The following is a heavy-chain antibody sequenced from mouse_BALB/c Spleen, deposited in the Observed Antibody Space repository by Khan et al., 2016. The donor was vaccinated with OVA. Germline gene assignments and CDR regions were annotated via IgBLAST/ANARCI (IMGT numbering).Heavy chain of an antibody. V-gene: IGHV2-9*02. CDR2: IWAGGST. CDR1: GFSLTNYG. Sequence: QVQLQQSGPGLVAPSQSLSITCTVSGFSLTNYGVHWVRQPPREGLEWLGVIWAGGSTNYNSALMSRLSISKDNSKSQVFLKMNSLQTTDTAMNYCARRYYGSAWFAYWGQGTLVTVSA. D-gene: IGHD1-1*01. CDR3: ARRYYGSAWFAY. J-gene: IGHJ3*01.